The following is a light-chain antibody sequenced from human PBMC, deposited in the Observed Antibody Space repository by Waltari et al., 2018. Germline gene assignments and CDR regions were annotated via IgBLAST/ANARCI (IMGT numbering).Light chain of an antibody. J-gene: IGKJ3*01. CDR3: QQYNNYPFT. CDR2: KAS. CDR1: QSLSSW. Sequence: DIQMTQSPSTLSASVGDRVTITCRASQSLSSWLAWYQQQPGKDPKLLIYKASSLESGVPSRFSGSGSGTAFTLTISSLQPDDFATYYCQQYNNYPFTFGPGTKVDIK. V-gene: IGKV1-5*03.